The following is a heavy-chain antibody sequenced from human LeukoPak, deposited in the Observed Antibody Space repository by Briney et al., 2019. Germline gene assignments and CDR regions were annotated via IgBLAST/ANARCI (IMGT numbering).Heavy chain of an antibody. CDR3: AKDPSPREYYFDY. CDR2: ISGSGGNT. CDR1: GFTFSSYA. Sequence: GGSLRLSCAASGFTFSSYAMSWVRQAPGKGLEWVSAISGSGGNTYHADSVKGRFTISRDNSKNTLYVQMNSLRAEDTAVYYCAKDPSPREYYFDYWGQGTLVTVSS. V-gene: IGHV3-23*01. J-gene: IGHJ4*02. D-gene: IGHD3-10*01.